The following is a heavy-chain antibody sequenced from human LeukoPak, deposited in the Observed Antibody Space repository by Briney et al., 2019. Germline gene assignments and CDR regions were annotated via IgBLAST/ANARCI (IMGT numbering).Heavy chain of an antibody. D-gene: IGHD3-22*01. Sequence: PGGSLRLSCAASGFTFSSYWMSWVRQAPGKGLEWVANIKQDGSEKYYVDSVKGRFTISRDNSKNTLYLQMNSLRAEDTAVYYCAKGPGYYYDSSGYYFYWGQGTLVTVSS. CDR1: GFTFSSYW. J-gene: IGHJ4*02. V-gene: IGHV3-7*03. CDR2: IKQDGSEK. CDR3: AKGPGYYYDSSGYYFY.